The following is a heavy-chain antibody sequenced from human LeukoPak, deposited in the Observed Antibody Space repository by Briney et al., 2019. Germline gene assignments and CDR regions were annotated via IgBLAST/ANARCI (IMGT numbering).Heavy chain of an antibody. V-gene: IGHV1-69*04. CDR2: IIPIFGIA. J-gene: IGHJ5*02. CDR3: ARDWGGVTMVRGVNWFDP. Sequence: ASVKVSCKASGGTFSSYAISWVRQAPGQGLEWMGRIIPIFGIANYAQKFQGRVTITADKSTSTAYMELSSLRSEDTAVYYCARDWGGVTMVRGVNWFDPWGQGTLVTVSS. CDR1: GGTFSSYA. D-gene: IGHD3-10*01.